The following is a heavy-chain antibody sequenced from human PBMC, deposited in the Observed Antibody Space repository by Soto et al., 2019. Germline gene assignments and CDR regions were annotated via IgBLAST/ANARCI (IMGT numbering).Heavy chain of an antibody. Sequence: GGSLRLSCAASGFTFSSYAMSWVRQAPGKGLEWVSAISGSGGSTYYADSVKGRFTISRDNSKNTLYLQMNSLRAEDTAVYYCASSRLSLMDTAMVWDKVANNYFDYWGQGTLVTVSS. CDR1: GFTFSSYA. CDR3: ASSRLSLMDTAMVWDKVANNYFDY. J-gene: IGHJ4*02. D-gene: IGHD5-18*01. CDR2: ISGSGGST. V-gene: IGHV3-23*01.